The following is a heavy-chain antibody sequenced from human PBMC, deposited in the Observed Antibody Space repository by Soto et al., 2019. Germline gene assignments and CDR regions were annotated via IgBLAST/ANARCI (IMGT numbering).Heavy chain of an antibody. CDR1: GFTFSSYA. Sequence: PGGSLRLSCAASGFTFSSYAMHWVRQAPGKGLEWVAVISYDGSNKYYADSVKGRFTISRDNSKNTLYLQMNSLRAEDTAVYYCARDRIAVAGRLIDYWGQGTLVTVSS. CDR2: ISYDGSNK. J-gene: IGHJ4*02. CDR3: ARDRIAVAGRLIDY. V-gene: IGHV3-30-3*01. D-gene: IGHD6-19*01.